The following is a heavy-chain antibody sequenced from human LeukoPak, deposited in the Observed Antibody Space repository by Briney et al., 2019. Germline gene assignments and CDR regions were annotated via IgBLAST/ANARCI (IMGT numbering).Heavy chain of an antibody. Sequence: GGSLRLSCAASGSNFSSHWMAWVRQAPGKGLEWLANIKQDGSEKYYVDSVKGRFTTSRDNTKSSLILQMNGLRADDTALYYCARGGQLGSLDYWGQGTLVTVSS. V-gene: IGHV3-7*01. CDR2: IKQDGSEK. CDR3: ARGGQLGSLDY. D-gene: IGHD6-13*01. J-gene: IGHJ4*02. CDR1: GSNFSSHW.